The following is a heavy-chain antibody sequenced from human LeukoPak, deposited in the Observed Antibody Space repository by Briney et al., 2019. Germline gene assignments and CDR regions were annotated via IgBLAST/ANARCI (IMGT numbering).Heavy chain of an antibody. CDR1: GYSFTGYF. D-gene: IGHD5/OR15-5a*01. CDR3: VRGRPHNADIVSKLFDY. CDR2: INPNSSDT. V-gene: IGHV1-2*02. Sequence: ASVRVSCKASGYSFTGYFMHWVRQAPGQGLEWVGWINPNSSDTKYAQNFQGRVTMTRDTSTSTAYMELRFADTAVYYCVRGRPHNADIVSKLFDYWGQGTLVTVSS. J-gene: IGHJ4*02.